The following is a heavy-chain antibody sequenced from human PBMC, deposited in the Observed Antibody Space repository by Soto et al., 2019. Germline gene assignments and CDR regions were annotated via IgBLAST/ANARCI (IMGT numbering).Heavy chain of an antibody. V-gene: IGHV3-11*06. CDR3: ANSPPGDQLSWVDP. CDR2: ISSSSSYT. J-gene: IGHJ5*02. CDR1: GFTFSDYY. D-gene: IGHD3-10*01. Sequence: QVQLVESGGGLVKPGGSLRLSCAASGFTFSDYYMSWIRQAPGKGLEWVLYISSSSSYTNYADSVKGRFTISRDNAKNSLYLQMNSLRAEDTAVYYCANSPPGDQLSWVDPWGQGTLVTVSS.